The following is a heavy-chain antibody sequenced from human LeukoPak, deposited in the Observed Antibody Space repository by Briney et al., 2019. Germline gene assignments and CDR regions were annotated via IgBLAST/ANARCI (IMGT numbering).Heavy chain of an antibody. CDR1: GFTFNSYS. CDR3: ARDREIPAANYYYYYMDV. CDR2: IKQDGSEK. J-gene: IGHJ6*03. V-gene: IGHV3-7*01. D-gene: IGHD2-2*01. Sequence: PGGSLRLSCTASGFTFNSYSMNWVRQAPGKGLEWVANIKQDGSEKYYVDSVKGRFTISRDNAKNSLYLQMNSLRAEDTAVYYCARDREIPAANYYYYYMDVWGKGTTVTVSS.